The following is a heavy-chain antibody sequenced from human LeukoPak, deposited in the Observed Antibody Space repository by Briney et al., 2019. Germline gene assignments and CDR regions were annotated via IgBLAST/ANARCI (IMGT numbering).Heavy chain of an antibody. CDR1: GGSISSGGYY. J-gene: IGHJ6*03. D-gene: IGHD1-1*01. CDR2: IYYSGST. Sequence: PSQTLSLTCTVSGGSISSGGYYWSWIRQHPGKGLEWIGYIYYSGSTYYNPSLKSRVTISVDTSKNQFSLKLSSVTAADTAVYYCARSAGSYYYYMDVWGKGTTVTVSS. CDR3: ARSAGSYYYYMDV. V-gene: IGHV4-31*03.